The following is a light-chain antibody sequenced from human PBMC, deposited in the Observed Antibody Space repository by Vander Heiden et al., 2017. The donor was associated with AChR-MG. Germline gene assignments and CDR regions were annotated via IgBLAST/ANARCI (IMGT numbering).Light chain of an antibody. CDR2: GAS. V-gene: IGKV3-15*01. CDR3: QQYNNWPPSP. CDR1: QRSSSN. Sequence: EVVLTQSPATLPAAPGESATPSCSASQRSSSNLFCYQQHPRQAPTLLIYGASISATDIPARFFGSGSGTDFTPLIISLQSEDAAVYYCQQYNNWPPSPFGQGTKVEIK. J-gene: IGKJ1*01.